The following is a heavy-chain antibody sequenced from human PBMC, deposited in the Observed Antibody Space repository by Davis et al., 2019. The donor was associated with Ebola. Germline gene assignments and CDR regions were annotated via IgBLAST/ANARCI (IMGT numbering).Heavy chain of an antibody. J-gene: IGHJ3*02. CDR3: ARLTGAFDI. CDR2: INHSGST. Sequence: MPSETLSLTCAVYGGSFSGYYWSWIRQPPGKGLEWIGEINHSGSTNYNPSLKSRVTISVDTSKNQFSLKLSSVTAADTAVYYCARLTGAFDIWGQGTMVTVSS. CDR1: GGSFSGYY. V-gene: IGHV4-34*01. D-gene: IGHD3-10*01.